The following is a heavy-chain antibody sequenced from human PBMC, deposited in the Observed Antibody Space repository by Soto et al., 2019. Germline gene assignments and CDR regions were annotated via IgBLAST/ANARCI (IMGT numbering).Heavy chain of an antibody. V-gene: IGHV4-31*03. J-gene: IGHJ2*01. D-gene: IGHD3-16*02. CDR3: ARTIMISDGGVFEPFYWSFDL. CDR1: GGSISVGYN. Sequence: QVQLQESGPGLVKPSQTLSLTCSVSGGSISVGYNWSWLRQHPGKGLEWIGYIYFSGSTDYNPSLKSRLTMSVDTSRNQFSLKLSSVTAADTAVYYCARTIMISDGGVFEPFYWSFDLWGRGTLVSVSS. CDR2: IYFSGST.